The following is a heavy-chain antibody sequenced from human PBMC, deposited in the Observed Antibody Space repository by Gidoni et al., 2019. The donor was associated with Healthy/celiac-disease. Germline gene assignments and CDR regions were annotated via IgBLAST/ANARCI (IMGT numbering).Heavy chain of an antibody. Sequence: QVQLQESGPGLVKPSQTLSLTCTVSGGSISSGDYYWSWIRQPPGKGLEWIGYIYYSGSTYYNPSLKSRVTISVDTSKNQFSLKLSSVTAADTAVYYCARVGDYYGSGSYFYYYYGMDVWGQGTTVTVSS. CDR2: IYYSGST. D-gene: IGHD3-10*01. CDR3: ARVGDYYGSGSYFYYYYGMDV. J-gene: IGHJ6*02. CDR1: GGSISSGDYY. V-gene: IGHV4-30-4*01.